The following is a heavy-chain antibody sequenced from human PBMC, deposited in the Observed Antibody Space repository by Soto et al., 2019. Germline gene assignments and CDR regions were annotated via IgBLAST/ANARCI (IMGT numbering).Heavy chain of an antibody. V-gene: IGHV1-69*13. CDR1: GGTFSSYA. CDR2: IIPIFGTA. J-gene: IGHJ6*02. Sequence: SVKVSCKASGGTFSSYAISWVRQAPGQGLEWMGGIIPIFGTANYAQKFQGRVTITADESTSTAYMELSSLRAEDTAVYYCAKLLTPVIPAARVMDVWGQGTTVTVSS. D-gene: IGHD2-2*01. CDR3: AKLLTPVIPAARVMDV.